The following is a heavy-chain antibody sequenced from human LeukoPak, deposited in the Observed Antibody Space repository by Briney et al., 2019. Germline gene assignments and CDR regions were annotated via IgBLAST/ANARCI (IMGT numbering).Heavy chain of an antibody. CDR1: GFTFSSYW. V-gene: IGHV3-74*01. D-gene: IGHD1-26*01. CDR3: AREVYSGSYLDY. J-gene: IGHJ4*02. Sequence: AGGSLRLSCAASGFTFSSYWMHWVRQAPGKGLVWVSRINSDGSSTSYADSVKGRFTISRDNAKNTLYQQMNSLRAEDTAVYYCAREVYSGSYLDYWGQGTLVTVSS. CDR2: INSDGSST.